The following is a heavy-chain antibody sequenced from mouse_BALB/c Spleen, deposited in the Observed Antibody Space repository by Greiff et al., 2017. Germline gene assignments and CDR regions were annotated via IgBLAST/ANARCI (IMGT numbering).Heavy chain of an antibody. CDR2: IRNKANGYTT. J-gene: IGHJ2*01. Sequence: EVKLVESGGGLVQPGGSLRLSCATSGFTFTDYYMSWVRQPPGKALEWLGFIRNKANGYTTEYSASVKGRFTISRDNSQSILYLQMNTLRAEDSATYYCARDRGALDYWGQGTTLTVSS. V-gene: IGHV7-3*02. CDR1: GFTFTDYY. CDR3: ARDRGALDY.